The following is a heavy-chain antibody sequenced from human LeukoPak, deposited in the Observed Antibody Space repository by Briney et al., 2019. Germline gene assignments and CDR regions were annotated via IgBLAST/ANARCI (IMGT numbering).Heavy chain of an antibody. CDR2: INPNGGGT. J-gene: IGHJ4*02. V-gene: IGHV1-2*02. CDR1: GYTFTGYY. CDR3: ARGERELSPDY. Sequence: ASVKVSCKASGYTFTGYYIHWVRQAPGQGLEWMGWINPNGGGTNYAQKFQARVTVTRDTSISTAYMELSRLSSDDTAVYYCARGERELSPDYWGQGTLVTVSS. D-gene: IGHD1-7*01.